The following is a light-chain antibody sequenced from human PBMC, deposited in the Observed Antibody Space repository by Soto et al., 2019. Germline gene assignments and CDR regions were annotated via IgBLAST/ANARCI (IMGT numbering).Light chain of an antibody. V-gene: IGKV1-17*01. CDR3: LQHSNYPYT. CDR1: QGIGKG. J-gene: IGKJ2*01. CDR2: STY. Sequence: DIQMTQSPPALFASEGDRAFTTSGPSQGIGKGLAWYQKTPGKAPQRLMYSTYMMQTGVPSSFSGGGSGTEFSLTINGLQPEDFATYYCLQHSNYPYTFGQGTKLEI.